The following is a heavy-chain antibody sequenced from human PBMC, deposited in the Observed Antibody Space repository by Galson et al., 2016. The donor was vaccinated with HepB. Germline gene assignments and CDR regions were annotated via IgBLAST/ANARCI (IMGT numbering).Heavy chain of an antibody. J-gene: IGHJ6*02. CDR2: TFYRSTWEN. V-gene: IGHV6-1*01. Sequence: CAISGDSVYNNGATWVWIRQSPSRGLEWLGRTFYRSTWENHYAGSVKNRITISPDTSRNQFSLHLNSVTPEDTAVYYCARAVMLGRGMDVWGQGTTVTVSS. CDR3: ARAVMLGRGMDV. CDR1: GDSVYNNGAT. D-gene: IGHD3-10*01.